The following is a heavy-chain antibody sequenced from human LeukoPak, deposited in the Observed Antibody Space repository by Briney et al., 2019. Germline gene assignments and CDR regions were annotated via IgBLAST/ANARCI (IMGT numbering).Heavy chain of an antibody. CDR3: ARQSGAGNWFDP. V-gene: IGHV1-2*02. Sequence: ASLKVSCKASGYTFTGYYIHWVRQAPGQGLGWMGWINPYGGATNYAPKFQGRVTMTRDTSISRGYMELSRVRSDDTAVYYCARQSGAGNWFDPWGQGTLVTVSS. CDR1: GYTFTGYY. CDR2: INPYGGAT. D-gene: IGHD3-10*01. J-gene: IGHJ5*02.